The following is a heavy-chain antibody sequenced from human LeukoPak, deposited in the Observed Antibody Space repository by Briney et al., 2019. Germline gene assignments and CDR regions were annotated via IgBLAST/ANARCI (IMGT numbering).Heavy chain of an antibody. CDR2: INPNSGGT. D-gene: IGHD6-13*01. CDR1: GYTFTSYG. CDR3: ARGGYGSSWTDAFDI. Sequence: GASVKVSCKASGYTFTSYGISWVRQAPGQGLEWMGWINPNSGGTNYAQKFQGWVTMTRDTSISTAYMELSRLRSDDTAVYYCARGGYGSSWTDAFDIWGQGTMVTVSS. J-gene: IGHJ3*02. V-gene: IGHV1-2*04.